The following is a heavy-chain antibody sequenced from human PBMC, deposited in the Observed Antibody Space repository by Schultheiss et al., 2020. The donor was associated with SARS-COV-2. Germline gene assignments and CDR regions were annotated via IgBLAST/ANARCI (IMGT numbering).Heavy chain of an antibody. D-gene: IGHD5-24*01. CDR3: AREMATILLAFDI. CDR2: ISSSSSYI. V-gene: IGHV3-21*01. CDR1: GFTFSSYS. Sequence: GGSLRLSCAASGFTFSSYSMNWVRQAPGKGLEWVSSISSSSSYIYYADSVKGRFTISRDNAKNSLCLQMNSMRAEDTAVYYCAREMATILLAFDIWGQGTMVTVSS. J-gene: IGHJ3*02.